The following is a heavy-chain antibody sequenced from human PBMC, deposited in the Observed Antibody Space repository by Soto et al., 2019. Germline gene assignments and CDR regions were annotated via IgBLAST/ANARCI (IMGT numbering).Heavy chain of an antibody. D-gene: IGHD1-26*01. Sequence: QLQLQESGPGLVKPSETLSLTCTVSGGSISSFSYYWGWIRQPPGKGLEWIGSIYYSGSTYYNPYLKSRVTISVDTSKNQFSLKLSSVTAADTAVYYCARPSGSYLYYFDYWGQGTLVTVSS. V-gene: IGHV4-39*01. CDR1: GGSISSFSYY. J-gene: IGHJ4*02. CDR2: IYYSGST. CDR3: ARPSGSYLYYFDY.